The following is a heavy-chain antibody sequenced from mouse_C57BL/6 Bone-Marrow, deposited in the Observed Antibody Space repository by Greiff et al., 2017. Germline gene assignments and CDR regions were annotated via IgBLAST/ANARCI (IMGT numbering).Heavy chain of an antibody. CDR1: GFSFNTYA. Sequence: EVKVIESGGGLVQPKGSLKLSCAASGFSFNTYAMNWVRQAPGKGLEWVARIRSKSNNYATYYADSVKDRFTISRDDSESMLYLQMNNLKTEDTAMYYCGRTYGSSPAWFAYWGQGTLVTVSA. CDR3: GRTYGSSPAWFAY. J-gene: IGHJ3*01. V-gene: IGHV10-1*01. CDR2: IRSKSNNYAT. D-gene: IGHD1-1*01.